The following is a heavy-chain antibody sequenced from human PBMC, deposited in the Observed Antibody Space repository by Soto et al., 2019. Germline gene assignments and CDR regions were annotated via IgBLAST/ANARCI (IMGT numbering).Heavy chain of an antibody. D-gene: IGHD4-17*01. Sequence: QVQLVQSGAEVKKPGSSVKVSCKASGGTFSSYAISWVRQAPGQGLEWMGGIIPIFGTANYAQKFQGSVTITADESTSTAYMGLGSPRSEDTAVYYCARAPTYGHCVQYAFDIWGQGTMVNVSS. V-gene: IGHV1-69*12. J-gene: IGHJ3*02. CDR3: ARAPTYGHCVQYAFDI. CDR2: IIPIFGTA. CDR1: GGTFSSYA.